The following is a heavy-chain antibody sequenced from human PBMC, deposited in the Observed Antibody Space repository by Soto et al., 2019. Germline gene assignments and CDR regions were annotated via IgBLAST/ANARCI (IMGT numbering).Heavy chain of an antibody. Sequence: SETLSLTCTVSGGSISSYYWSWIRQPPGKGLEWIGYIYYSGSTNYNPSLKSRVSISVDTSKNQFSLKLSSVTAADTVVYYCARDGEYSSSSSAFDIWGQGTMVTVSS. D-gene: IGHD6-6*01. CDR1: GGSISSYY. V-gene: IGHV4-59*01. CDR2: IYYSGST. CDR3: ARDGEYSSSSSAFDI. J-gene: IGHJ3*02.